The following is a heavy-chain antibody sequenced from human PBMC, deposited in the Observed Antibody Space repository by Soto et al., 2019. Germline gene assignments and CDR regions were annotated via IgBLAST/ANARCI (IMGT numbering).Heavy chain of an antibody. J-gene: IGHJ5*02. Sequence: QVQLVESGGGVVQPGRSLRLSCAASGFAFSSYVMHWVRQAPGKGLEWVAVLWYDGTNKYYADSVKGRFTIYRDNSNNTLYLQINSLRADDTAVYYCARARFCTGGGCREHSWLDTWGQGTLVTVSP. D-gene: IGHD2-8*02. CDR1: GFAFSSYV. CDR2: LWYDGTNK. V-gene: IGHV3-33*01. CDR3: ARARFCTGGGCREHSWLDT.